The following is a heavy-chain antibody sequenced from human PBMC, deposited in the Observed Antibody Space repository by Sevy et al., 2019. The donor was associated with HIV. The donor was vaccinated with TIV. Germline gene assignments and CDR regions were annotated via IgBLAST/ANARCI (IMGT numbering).Heavy chain of an antibody. J-gene: IGHJ4*02. V-gene: IGHV3-23*01. CDR3: AGRKVGDFWSGSIRGPWAGGPLFDY. D-gene: IGHD3-3*01. Sequence: GGSLRLSCTSSGFTFSSYAMNWVRQAPGKGLEWVSTISHSGDSTYYADSVEGRFTIPRDNSENTLYLQRNSLRVEDTALYYCAGRKVGDFWSGSIRGPWAGGPLFDYWGQGTLVTVSS. CDR2: ISHSGDST. CDR1: GFTFSSYA.